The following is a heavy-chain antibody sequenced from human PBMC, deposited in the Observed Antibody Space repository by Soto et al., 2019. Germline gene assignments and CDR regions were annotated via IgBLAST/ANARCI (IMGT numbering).Heavy chain of an antibody. V-gene: IGHV1-2*02. D-gene: IGHD3-3*01. Sequence: EASVKVSCKASGYTFTVYYMHWVRQAPGQGLEWMGWINPNSGGTNYAQKFQGRVTMTRDTSISTAYMKLTSVTAADTALYFCARLQFYDFWSGSVPMDVWGQGTSVTVSS. J-gene: IGHJ6*02. CDR3: ARLQFYDFWSGSVPMDV. CDR1: GYTFTVYY. CDR2: INPNSGGT.